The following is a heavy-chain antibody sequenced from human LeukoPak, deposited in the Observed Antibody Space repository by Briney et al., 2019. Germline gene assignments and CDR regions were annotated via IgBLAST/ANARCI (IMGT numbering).Heavy chain of an antibody. V-gene: IGHV3-33*01. D-gene: IGHD6-13*01. J-gene: IGHJ6*02. Sequence: RSLSLSCAASGFTFSSYGMHWVRQAPGKGLEWVAVIWSDGSSKHYADSVKGRFTISRDNSKNTLYLQMNSLRAEDTALYYCARGQPPSYYDMDVWGQGTTVTVSS. CDR2: IWSDGSSK. CDR3: ARGQPPSYYDMDV. CDR1: GFTFSSYG.